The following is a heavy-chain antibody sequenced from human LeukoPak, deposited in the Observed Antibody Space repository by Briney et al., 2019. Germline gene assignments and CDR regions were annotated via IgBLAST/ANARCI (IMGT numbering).Heavy chain of an antibody. J-gene: IGHJ4*02. V-gene: IGHV1-24*01. Sequence: ASVKVSCKVSGYTLSELSMHWVRQAPGKGLEWMGGFDPEDGETIYGQKFQDRVIMTEDTSTDTAYMELSSLRSEDTAVYYCATERYGYVWGSYRFFEYWGQGSLITVSS. D-gene: IGHD3-16*02. CDR1: GYTLSELS. CDR3: ATERYGYVWGSYRFFEY. CDR2: FDPEDGET.